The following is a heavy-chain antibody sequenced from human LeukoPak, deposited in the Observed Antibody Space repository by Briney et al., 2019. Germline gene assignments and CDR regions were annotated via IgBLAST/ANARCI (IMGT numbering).Heavy chain of an antibody. J-gene: IGHJ3*02. V-gene: IGHV3-7*01. D-gene: IGHD2-21*01. Sequence: GGSLRFSCTASGFTFGDYAMSWVRQAPGKGLEWVANIKQDGSEKYYVDSVKGRFTISRDNAKNSLYLQMNSLRAEDTAVYYCARDAALWWSQASGAFDIWGQGTMVTVSS. CDR3: ARDAALWWSQASGAFDI. CDR2: IKQDGSEK. CDR1: GFTFGDYA.